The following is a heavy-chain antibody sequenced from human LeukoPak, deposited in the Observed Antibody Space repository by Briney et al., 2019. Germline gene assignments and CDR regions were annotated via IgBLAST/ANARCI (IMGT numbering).Heavy chain of an antibody. J-gene: IGHJ4*02. Sequence: SETLSLTRTVSSASISTYYWSWIRQPPGKGLEWIGYIYHSGTSNYNPSLKSRVTMSVDTSKSRFSLSLSSVTSADTAVYYCAKAAKFYYGSETYYYFDYWGQGILVTVSS. V-gene: IGHV4-59*01. D-gene: IGHD3-10*01. CDR2: IYHSGTS. CDR3: AKAAKFYYGSETYYYFDY. CDR1: SASISTYY.